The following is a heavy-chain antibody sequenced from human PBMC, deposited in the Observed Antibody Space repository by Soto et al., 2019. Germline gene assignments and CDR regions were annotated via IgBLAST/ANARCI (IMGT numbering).Heavy chain of an antibody. CDR3: GKVVEAATRHTDSEL. D-gene: IGHD2-15*01. V-gene: IGHV4-39*01. CDR2: IFSTGGA. Sequence: SETLSLTCSVHGGFINNSRSFWGWIRQPPGKGLEFIGSIFSTGGAYFNPSLKSRATISLDKSRNQFSLTLTSVTASDTAVYHCGKVVEAATRHTDSELWGQGTLVTVSS. J-gene: IGHJ4*02. CDR1: GGFINNSRSF.